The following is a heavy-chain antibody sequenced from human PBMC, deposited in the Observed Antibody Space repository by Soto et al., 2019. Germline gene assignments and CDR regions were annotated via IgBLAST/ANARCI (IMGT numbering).Heavy chain of an antibody. V-gene: IGHV4-59*01. Sequence: SETLSLTCTVSGGYISSYYWSWIRQPPGKGLEWIGYIYYSGSTNYNPSPKSRVTISVDTSKNQFSLKLSSVTAADTAVYYCARRVKDGSGYYGPFDYWGQGTLVTVS. CDR1: GGYISSYY. CDR3: ARRVKDGSGYYGPFDY. CDR2: IYYSGST. J-gene: IGHJ4*02. D-gene: IGHD3-22*01.